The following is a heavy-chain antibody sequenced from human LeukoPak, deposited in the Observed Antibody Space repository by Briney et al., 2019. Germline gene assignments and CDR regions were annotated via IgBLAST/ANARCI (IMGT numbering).Heavy chain of an antibody. D-gene: IGHD3-22*01. CDR2: MNPNSGNT. J-gene: IGHJ4*02. CDR3: ARGRYYYDSSGYEVFDY. CDR1: GYTFTSYD. Sequence: ASVKVSCKASGYTFTSYDINWVRQATGQGLEWMGWMNPNSGNTGYAQRFQGRVTMTRDTSISTAYMELSRLRSDDTAVYYCARGRYYYDSSGYEVFDYWGQGTLVTVSS. V-gene: IGHV1-8*01.